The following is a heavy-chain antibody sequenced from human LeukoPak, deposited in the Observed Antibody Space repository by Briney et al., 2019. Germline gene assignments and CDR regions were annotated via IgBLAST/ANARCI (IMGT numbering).Heavy chain of an antibody. CDR2: TYPGDSDT. CDR3: ARAGGWGYDTSRYFYY. V-gene: IGHV5-51*01. CDR1: GYSFTNYW. J-gene: IGHJ4*02. Sequence: GESLKISCKGSGYSFTNYWIGWVRQMPGKGLEWMGITYPGDSDTRYSPSFQGQVTISADKSNSTAYLQWSSLKASDTAIYYCARAGGWGYDTSRYFYYWGQGTRVTVSS. D-gene: IGHD3-22*01.